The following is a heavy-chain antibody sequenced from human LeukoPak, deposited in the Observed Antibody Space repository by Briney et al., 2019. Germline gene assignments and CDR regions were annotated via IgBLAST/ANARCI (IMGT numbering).Heavy chain of an antibody. CDR2: INPKNGEP. V-gene: IGHV1-2*06. Sequence: ASVTVSCKASGYTFTAYYIHWVRQAPGQGLEWMGRINPKNGEPNYAQKFQDRVTMTRDTSMSAAYMEISRLTYDDTAVYYCGRGIQSFDPWGQGTLVTVSS. CDR3: GRGIQSFDP. J-gene: IGHJ5*02. CDR1: GYTFTAYY.